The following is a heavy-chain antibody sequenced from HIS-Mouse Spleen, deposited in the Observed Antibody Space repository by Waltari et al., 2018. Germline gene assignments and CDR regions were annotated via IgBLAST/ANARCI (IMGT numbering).Heavy chain of an antibody. CDR2: INHSGST. Sequence: QVQLQQWGAGLLKPSETLSLTCAVYGGSFSGYYWSWIRQPPGKGLEWIGEINHSGSTNSNPALKSRVTISVDTSKNQFSLKLSSVTAADTAVYYCARALIAAFDYWGQGTLVTVSS. J-gene: IGHJ4*02. D-gene: IGHD6-13*01. CDR1: GGSFSGYY. V-gene: IGHV4-34*01. CDR3: ARALIAAFDY.